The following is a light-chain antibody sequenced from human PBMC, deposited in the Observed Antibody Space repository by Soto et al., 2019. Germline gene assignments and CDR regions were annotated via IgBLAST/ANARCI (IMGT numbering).Light chain of an antibody. CDR1: NSDVGGYNY. Sequence: QSALTQPASVSGSPGQSITISCTGTNSDVGGYNYVSWYQQHPGKAPKLMIYDVSNRPSGVSNRFSGSKSGNTASLTISGLQAEDAADYYCSSYTSSNTVVFGGGTKLTV. CDR3: SSYTSSNTVV. V-gene: IGLV2-14*01. J-gene: IGLJ2*01. CDR2: DVS.